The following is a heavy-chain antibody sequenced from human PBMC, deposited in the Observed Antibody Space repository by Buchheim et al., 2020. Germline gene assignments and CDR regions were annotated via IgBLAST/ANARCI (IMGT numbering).Heavy chain of an antibody. J-gene: IGHJ4*02. V-gene: IGHV4-34*01. CDR3: ARPGVNEYYFDY. CDR2: TNHNGVT. CDR1: GGSFSAYN. Sequence: VQLQQWGAGLLKPSETLSLTCAVYGGSFSAYNWTWIRHPPGRGLEWIGETNHNGVTRYNPSLKSRFTISIDTSRNQFSLKVNPVTAADIGMYYCARPGVNEYYFDYWGQGTL. D-gene: IGHD2/OR15-2a*01.